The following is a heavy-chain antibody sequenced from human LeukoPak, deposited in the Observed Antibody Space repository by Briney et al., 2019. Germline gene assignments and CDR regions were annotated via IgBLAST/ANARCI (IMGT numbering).Heavy chain of an antibody. V-gene: IGHV3-48*03. CDR1: GFTFCTYE. Sequence: GGSLRLSCAASGFTFCTYEMNWLRQAPGKGLECVSYISSSGSTIHYAVSVRGRFTISRDNAKNSLYLQMNRLRAVDTAVYYCGRGAVYYFGMDVWGEGSTVSVSS. CDR3: GRGAVYYFGMDV. CDR2: ISSSGSTI. J-gene: IGHJ6*02.